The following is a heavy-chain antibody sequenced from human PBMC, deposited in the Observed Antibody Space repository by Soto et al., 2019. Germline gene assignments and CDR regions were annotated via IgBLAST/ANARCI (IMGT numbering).Heavy chain of an antibody. Sequence: QVPLVQSGGQVKKPGSSVPVSCKTYGYTFTTYGINWVRQTPGQGLEWIGWISHYNGNTKYAQSLQGRVTMTTDTSESTAYMELRSLRSDDTAVYYCARVPTPTHGDSDKNNWFAPWGQGALETVS. CDR2: ISHYNGNT. J-gene: IGHJ5*02. V-gene: IGHV1-18*04. D-gene: IGHD3-22*01. CDR3: ARVPTPTHGDSDKNNWFAP. CDR1: GYTFTTYG.